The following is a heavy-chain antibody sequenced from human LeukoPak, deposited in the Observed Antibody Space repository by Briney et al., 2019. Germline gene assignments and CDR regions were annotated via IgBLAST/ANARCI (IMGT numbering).Heavy chain of an antibody. Sequence: SETLSFTCTVSGGSINNYYWSWIRQPRGKGLEWIGYVYYSGSPNYTPSLKSRVTISVDTAKSQISLRLTSVTAADTAVYFCARGSSGYDVPDYWGQGILVTVSS. J-gene: IGHJ4*02. CDR2: VYYSGSP. CDR1: GGSINNYY. D-gene: IGHD5-12*01. V-gene: IGHV4-59*01. CDR3: ARGSSGYDVPDY.